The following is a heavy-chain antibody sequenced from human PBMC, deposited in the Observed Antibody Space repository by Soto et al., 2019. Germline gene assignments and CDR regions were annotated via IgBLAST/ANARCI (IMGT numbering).Heavy chain of an antibody. V-gene: IGHV3-NL1*01. Sequence: GGSLRLSCAASGFTVNNDDMHWVRQAPGQGVEWVSGFAGDFINTRYADSVRGRFTISRDTSKNTLSLQMASLRAEDTAVYYCAKSPLVVVAATGYMDFWGQGTTVTVSS. D-gene: IGHD2-15*01. CDR1: GFTVNNDD. CDR2: FAGDFINT. J-gene: IGHJ6*02. CDR3: AKSPLVVVAATGYMDF.